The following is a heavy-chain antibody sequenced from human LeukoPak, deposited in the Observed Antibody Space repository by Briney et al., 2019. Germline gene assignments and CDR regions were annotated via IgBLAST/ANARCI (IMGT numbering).Heavy chain of an antibody. V-gene: IGHV3-23*01. CDR1: GFTFSSYD. Sequence: GGSLRLSCAASGFTFSSYDMSWVRQAPGKGLEWVSYISERGGSTTYADSVKGRFTISRDNSKNTLCLEMNSLRAEDTAIYYCAKMKGHPLPKYYMDVWGQGTTVTVSS. CDR2: ISERGGST. J-gene: IGHJ6*01. D-gene: IGHD1-26*01. CDR3: AKMKGHPLPKYYMDV.